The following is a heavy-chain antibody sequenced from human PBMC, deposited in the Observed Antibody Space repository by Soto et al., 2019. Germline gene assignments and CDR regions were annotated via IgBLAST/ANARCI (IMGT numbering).Heavy chain of an antibody. D-gene: IGHD3-3*01. CDR3: ARDKRDLRFLEWSYYFDY. Sequence: QVQLVESGGGVVQPGRSLRLSCAASGFTFSSCAMHWVRQAPGKGLEWVALISYDGSNKYYADSVKGRFTISRDNSKNTXXLKMNSLRAEDTAVYYCARDKRDLRFLEWSYYFDYWGQGTLVTVSS. J-gene: IGHJ4*02. V-gene: IGHV3-30-3*01. CDR1: GFTFSSCA. CDR2: ISYDGSNK.